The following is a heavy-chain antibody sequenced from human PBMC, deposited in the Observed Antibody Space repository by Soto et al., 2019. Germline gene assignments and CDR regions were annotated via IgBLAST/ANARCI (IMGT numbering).Heavy chain of an antibody. CDR1: GFTFSSYG. Sequence: QVQLVESGGGVVQPGRSLRLSCAASGFTFSSYGMHWVRQAPGKGLEWVAVISYDGSNKYYADSVKGRFTISRDNSKNTLYLQMNSLRAEVTAVYYCAKDGSGWYATDLGYYFDYWGQGTLVTVSS. V-gene: IGHV3-30*18. CDR3: AKDGSGWYATDLGYYFDY. J-gene: IGHJ4*02. CDR2: ISYDGSNK. D-gene: IGHD6-19*01.